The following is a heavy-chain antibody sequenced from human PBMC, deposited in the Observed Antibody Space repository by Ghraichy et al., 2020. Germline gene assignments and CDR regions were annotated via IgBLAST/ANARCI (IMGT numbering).Heavy chain of an antibody. J-gene: IGHJ4*02. D-gene: IGHD3-9*01. Sequence: ASVKVSCKVSGYTLTELSMHWVRQAPGKGLEWMGGFDPEDGETIYAQKFQGRVTMTEDTSTDTAYMELSSLRSEDTAVYYCATGPVLRYFDWLYFDYWGQGTLVTVSS. CDR2: FDPEDGET. CDR1: GYTLTELS. CDR3: ATGPVLRYFDWLYFDY. V-gene: IGHV1-24*01.